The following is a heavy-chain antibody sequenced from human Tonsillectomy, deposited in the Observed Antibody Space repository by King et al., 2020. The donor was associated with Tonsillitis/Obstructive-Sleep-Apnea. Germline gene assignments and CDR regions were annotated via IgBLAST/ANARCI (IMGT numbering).Heavy chain of an antibody. CDR2: IWYDGSNK. J-gene: IGHJ4*02. D-gene: IGHD6-13*01. V-gene: IGHV3-33*01. Sequence: VQLVESGGGVVQPGRSLRLSCAASGFTFSSYGMHWVRQAPGKGLEWVAAIWYDGSNKYYADSVKGRFTISRDNSKNTLSLQMNSLRAEDTAVYYCASLTQGTLAAVGAIDYWGQGTLVTVSS. CDR3: ASLTQGTLAAVGAIDY. CDR1: GFTFSSYG.